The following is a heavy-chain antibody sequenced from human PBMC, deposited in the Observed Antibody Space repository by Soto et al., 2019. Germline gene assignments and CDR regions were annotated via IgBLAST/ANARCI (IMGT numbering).Heavy chain of an antibody. CDR1: GYSFTAYY. CDR3: ARKKSGDSVLLKY. D-gene: IGHD2-15*01. V-gene: IGHV1-2*02. CDR2: INPNSGGT. J-gene: IGHJ4*02. Sequence: QVQLVQSGAEVQEPGASLKVSCKASGYSFTAYYLHWVRQAHGQGPEWMGWINPNSGGTNYAQKFQGRVTMTRDTSTSTVHMELSSLTSDDTAVYYCARKKSGDSVLLKYWGQGTPVTVSS.